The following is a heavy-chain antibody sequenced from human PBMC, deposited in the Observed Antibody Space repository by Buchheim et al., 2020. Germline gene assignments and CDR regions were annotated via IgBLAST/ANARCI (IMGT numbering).Heavy chain of an antibody. V-gene: IGHV4-4*02. D-gene: IGHD6-19*01. CDR1: GGSISSGYW. CDR3: ASLGLSVPGAP. CDR2: ISHTGNI. Sequence: QVQLQESGPGLVKPSGTLSLTCTVSGGSISSGYWWTWVRQPPGKGLEWIGQISHTGNINYKPSLKSRFAISLDKSKNHFYLNLSSVTAADTAVYYCASLGLSVPGAPWGQGTL. J-gene: IGHJ5*02.